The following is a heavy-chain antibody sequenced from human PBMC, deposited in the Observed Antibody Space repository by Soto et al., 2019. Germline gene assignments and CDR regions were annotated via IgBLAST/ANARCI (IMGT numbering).Heavy chain of an antibody. CDR3: ARTDQLVVAATAAFDI. J-gene: IGHJ3*02. V-gene: IGHV4-34*01. CDR1: GGSFSGYY. D-gene: IGHD2-15*01. CDR2: INHSGST. Sequence: QVQLQQWGAGLLKPSETLSLTCAVYGGSFSGYYWSWIRQPPGKGLEWIGEINHSGSTNYNPSLKSRVTISVDTSKNQFSLKLSSVTAADTAVYYCARTDQLVVAATAAFDIWGQGTMVTVSS.